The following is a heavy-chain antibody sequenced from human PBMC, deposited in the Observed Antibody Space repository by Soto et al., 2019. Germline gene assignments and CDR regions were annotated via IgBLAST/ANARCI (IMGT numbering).Heavy chain of an antibody. D-gene: IGHD3-9*01. CDR3: ARLEGLATISYYFDY. CDR2: IYYRGNT. Sequence: QLQLQESGPGLVKPSETLSLTCSVSGDSINSDSYYLGWIRQPPGKGLEWIGSIYYRGNTYYNQSLKTRVTISLDKSNSQFSLKLNFVTAPDSAVYFCARLEGLATISYYFDYWGQGTLVTVSS. J-gene: IGHJ4*02. V-gene: IGHV4-39*01. CDR1: GDSINSDSYY.